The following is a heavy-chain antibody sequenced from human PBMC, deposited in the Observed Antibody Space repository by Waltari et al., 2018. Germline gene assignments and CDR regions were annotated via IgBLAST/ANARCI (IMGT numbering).Heavy chain of an antibody. CDR1: GGTFSSYA. CDR3: ARGALDVPAAIGWYFDL. V-gene: IGHV1-69*12. CDR2: IIPIFGTA. D-gene: IGHD2-2*02. J-gene: IGHJ2*01. Sequence: QVQLVQSGAEVKKPGSSVKVSCQASGGTFSSYAISLVRQAPGQGLEWMGGIIPIFGTANYAQKFQGRVTITADESTSTAYMELSSLRSEDTAVYYCARGALDVPAAIGWYFDLWGRGTLVTVSS.